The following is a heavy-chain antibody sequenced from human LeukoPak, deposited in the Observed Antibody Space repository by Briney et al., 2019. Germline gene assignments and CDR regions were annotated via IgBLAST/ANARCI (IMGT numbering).Heavy chain of an antibody. J-gene: IGHJ4*02. Sequence: GGSLRLSCAASAFSFSYYAMSWVRQAPGKGLEWVSAISGSGGSTYYADSVKGRFTISRDNSKNTLYLQMNSLRAEDTAVYYCAKSSVVVITRPPMYYFDYWGQGTLVTVSS. CDR1: AFSFSYYA. D-gene: IGHD3-22*01. CDR3: AKSSVVVITRPPMYYFDY. CDR2: ISGSGGST. V-gene: IGHV3-23*01.